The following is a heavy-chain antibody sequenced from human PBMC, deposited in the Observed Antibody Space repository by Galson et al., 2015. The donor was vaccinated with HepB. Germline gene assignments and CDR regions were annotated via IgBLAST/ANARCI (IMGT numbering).Heavy chain of an antibody. CDR3: ARVLAAAGRDQQYFQH. CDR1: GYTFTSYY. CDR2: INPSGGST. J-gene: IGHJ1*01. Sequence: SVKVSCKASGYTFTSYYMHWVRQAPGQGLEWMGIINPSGGSTSYAQKFQGRVTMTRDTSTSTVYMELSSLRSEDTAVYYCARVLAAAGRDQQYFQHWGQGTLVTVSS. D-gene: IGHD6-13*01. V-gene: IGHV1-46*01.